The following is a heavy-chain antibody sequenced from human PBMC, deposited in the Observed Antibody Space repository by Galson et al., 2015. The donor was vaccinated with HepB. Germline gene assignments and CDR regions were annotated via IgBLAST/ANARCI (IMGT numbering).Heavy chain of an antibody. V-gene: IGHV1-69*13. CDR1: GGTFSSYA. CDR3: ARDGNIAGPYYSDY. J-gene: IGHJ4*02. Sequence: SVKVSCKASGGTFSSYAVSWVRQAPGQGLEWMGGIIPIFGTANYAQKFQGRVTITADESTSTAYMELSSLRSEDTAVYYCARDGNIAGPYYSDYWGQGTLVTVSS. D-gene: IGHD2/OR15-2a*01. CDR2: IIPIFGTA.